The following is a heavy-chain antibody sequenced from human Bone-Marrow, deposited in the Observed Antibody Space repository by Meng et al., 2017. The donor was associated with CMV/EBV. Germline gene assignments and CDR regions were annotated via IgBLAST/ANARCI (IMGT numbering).Heavy chain of an antibody. CDR1: RYTFTGYY. CDR3: ARIPRGYFDL. CDR2: INPNSGGT. V-gene: IGHV1-2*02. Sequence: LRVESGAGVKKPGASAEVLGKASRYTFTGYYMHWVRQAPGQGLEWMGWINPNSGGTNYAQKFQGRVTMTRDTSISTAYMELSRLRSDDTAVYYCARIPRGYFDLWGRGTLVTVSS. J-gene: IGHJ2*01.